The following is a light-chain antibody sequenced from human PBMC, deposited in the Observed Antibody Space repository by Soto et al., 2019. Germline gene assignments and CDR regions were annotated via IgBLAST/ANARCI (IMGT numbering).Light chain of an antibody. CDR1: SSDVGSYNL. J-gene: IGLJ1*01. CDR2: EVS. V-gene: IGLV2-23*02. CDR3: CSYAGSRTLSYS. Sequence: QSVLTQPASVSGSPGQSITISCTGTSSDVGSYNLVSWYQQHPGKAPKLMIYEVSKRPSGVSNRFSGSKSGNTASLTISGLQAEDEADYYCCSYAGSRTLSYSFVTGTKVTIL.